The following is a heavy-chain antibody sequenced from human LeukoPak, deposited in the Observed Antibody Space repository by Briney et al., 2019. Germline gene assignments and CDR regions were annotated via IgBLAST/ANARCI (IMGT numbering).Heavy chain of an antibody. CDR1: GFTFSNYW. J-gene: IGHJ3*02. D-gene: IGHD2-2*01. Sequence: GGSLRLSCAASGFTFSNYWMNWVRQAPGKGLEWVANIKQDGTEKYYVDSVKGRLTISRDNAKNALYLQMYSLRVEDTAVYYCARESIVVVPTTMDDASDIWGQGTMVTVSS. V-gene: IGHV3-7*01. CDR3: ARESIVVVPTTMDDASDI. CDR2: IKQDGTEK.